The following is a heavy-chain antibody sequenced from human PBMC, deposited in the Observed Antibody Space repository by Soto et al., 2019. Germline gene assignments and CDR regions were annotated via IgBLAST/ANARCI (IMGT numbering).Heavy chain of an antibody. V-gene: IGHV3-33*01. CDR3: ARPYYYDSSGYHALIY. J-gene: IGHJ4*02. D-gene: IGHD3-22*01. CDR1: GFTFSSYG. CDR2: IWFDGTNK. Sequence: GGSLRLSCAAPGFTFSSYGMHWVRQAPGKGLEWVALIWFDGTNKYYVDSVKGRFTISRDNSKNTLYLQMNSLRAEDTAVYYCARPYYYDSSGYHALIYWGQGTLVTSPQ.